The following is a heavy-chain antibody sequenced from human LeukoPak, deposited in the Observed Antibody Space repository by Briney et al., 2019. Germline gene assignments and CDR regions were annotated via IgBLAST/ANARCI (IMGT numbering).Heavy chain of an antibody. D-gene: IGHD2/OR15-2a*01. Sequence: PGGSLRLSCAASGFTFSAAWMSWVRQAPGKGLEWVGRIKSRAGGGTTDYAAPLKDRFTISRDDSKNTAYLQMNSLKTEDTAVYYCLTMPPRYWGQGTLVTVSS. CDR2: IKSRAGGGTT. J-gene: IGHJ4*02. CDR3: LTMPPRY. CDR1: GFTFSAAW. V-gene: IGHV3-15*01.